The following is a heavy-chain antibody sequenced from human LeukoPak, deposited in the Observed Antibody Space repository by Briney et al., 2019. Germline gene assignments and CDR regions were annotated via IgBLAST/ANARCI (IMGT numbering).Heavy chain of an antibody. J-gene: IGHJ4*02. CDR2: INHSGST. D-gene: IGHD3-3*01. Sequence: SETLSLTCAVYGGSFSGYYWSWIRQPPGKGLEWIGEINHSGSTNYNPSLKSRVTISVDTSKNQFSLKLSSVTAADTAVYYCARGRPDELRFLFRPTPPFDYWGQGTRVTVSS. CDR1: GGSFSGYY. CDR3: ARGRPDELRFLFRPTPPFDY. V-gene: IGHV4-34*01.